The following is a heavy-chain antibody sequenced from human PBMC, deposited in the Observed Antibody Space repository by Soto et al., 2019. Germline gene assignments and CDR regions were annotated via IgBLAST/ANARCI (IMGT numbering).Heavy chain of an antibody. V-gene: IGHV3-74*01. CDR2: INSDGSST. CDR1: GRTSRRYW. CDR3: ARELLAVEGFNWFDP. Sequence: PWRSLRVTGAASGRTSRRYWMHSVRQAPGKGLVGVSRINSDGSSTSYADSVKGRFTISRDNAKNTLYLQMNSLRAEDTAVYYCARELLAVEGFNWFDPWGQGP. J-gene: IGHJ5*02. D-gene: IGHD6-19*01.